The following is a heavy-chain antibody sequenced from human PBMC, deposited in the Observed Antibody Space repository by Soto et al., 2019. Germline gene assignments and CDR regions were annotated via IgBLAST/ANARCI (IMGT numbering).Heavy chain of an antibody. J-gene: IGHJ4*02. CDR1: GFTFSSYS. V-gene: IGHV3-21*01. CDR2: ISSSSSYI. CDR3: ARVGPFGGSGYDSLLSYFDY. Sequence: GGSLRLSCAASGFTFSSYSMNWVRQAPGKGLEWVSSISSSSSYIYYADSVKGRFTISRDNAKNSLYLQMNSLRAEDTAVYYCARVGPFGGSGYDSLLSYFDYWGQGTLVTVSS. D-gene: IGHD5-12*01.